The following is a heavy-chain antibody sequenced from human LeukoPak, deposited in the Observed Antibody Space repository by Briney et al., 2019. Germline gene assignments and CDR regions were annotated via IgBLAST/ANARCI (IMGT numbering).Heavy chain of an antibody. J-gene: IGHJ6*04. V-gene: IGHV3-30*02. D-gene: IGHD6-19*01. CDR2: IRYDGSNK. Sequence: PGGSLRLSCAASGFTFSSYGMHWVRQAPGKGLEWVAFIRYDGSNKYYADSVKGRFTISRDNSKNTLYLQMNSLRAEDTAVYYCAKDFFTGGDEGIAVAGGSDVWGKGTTVTISS. CDR1: GFTFSSYG. CDR3: AKDFFTGGDEGIAVAGGSDV.